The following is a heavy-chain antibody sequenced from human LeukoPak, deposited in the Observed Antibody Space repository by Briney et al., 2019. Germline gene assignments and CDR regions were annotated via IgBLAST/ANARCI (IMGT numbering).Heavy chain of an antibody. D-gene: IGHD1-26*01. Sequence: GGSLRLSCAASGFTFSSYSMNWVRQAPGKGLKWVSYISSSSSTIYYADSVKGRFTISRDNAKNSLYLQMNSLRDEDTAVYYCARDPVGATHGWFDPWGQGTLVTVSS. J-gene: IGHJ5*02. V-gene: IGHV3-48*02. CDR2: ISSSSSTI. CDR3: ARDPVGATHGWFDP. CDR1: GFTFSSYS.